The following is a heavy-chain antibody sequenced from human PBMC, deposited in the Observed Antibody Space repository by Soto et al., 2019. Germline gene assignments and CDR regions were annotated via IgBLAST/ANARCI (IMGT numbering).Heavy chain of an antibody. CDR3: ARDPHYDILTGYYSLDY. Sequence: QVQLVQSGAEVKKPGASVKVSCKASGYTFTSYGISWVRQAPGQGLEWMGWISAYNGNTNYAQKLQGRVTMTTDTSTSTAYMELRRLRSDDTAVYYCARDPHYDILTGYYSLDYWGQGTLVTVSS. V-gene: IGHV1-18*01. J-gene: IGHJ4*02. D-gene: IGHD3-9*01. CDR1: GYTFTSYG. CDR2: ISAYNGNT.